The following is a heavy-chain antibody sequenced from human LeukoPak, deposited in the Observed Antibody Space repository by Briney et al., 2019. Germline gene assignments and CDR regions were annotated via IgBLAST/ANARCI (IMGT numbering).Heavy chain of an antibody. Sequence: GGSLRLSCAASGFTFSSYAMHWVRQAPGKGLEWVAVISYDGSNKFNTDSVKGRFTISRDNSKNTLYLQMNSLRAEDTAVYYCARDRTNMRYCSSTSCYGYYYYGMDVWGQGTTVTVSS. J-gene: IGHJ6*02. D-gene: IGHD2-2*01. CDR1: GFTFSSYA. V-gene: IGHV3-30-3*01. CDR3: ARDRTNMRYCSSTSCYGYYYYGMDV. CDR2: ISYDGSNK.